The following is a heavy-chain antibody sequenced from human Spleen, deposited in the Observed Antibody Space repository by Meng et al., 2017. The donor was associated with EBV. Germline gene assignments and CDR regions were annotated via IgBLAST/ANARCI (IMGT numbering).Heavy chain of an antibody. CDR1: GGTFRSDA. CDR3: ASESGRGFTPDY. CDR2: LIPMSDAP. V-gene: IGHV1-69*01. J-gene: IGHJ4*02. D-gene: IGHD3-10*01. Sequence: QVQGVQSGAEVKKPGSSGKVSCRTSGGTFRSDAVSWVRQAPGQGLEWMGGLIPMSDAPHYAQKFQGRVTITADESTSTHYMDLSGLRSDDTALYYCASESGRGFTPDYWGQGTLVTVSS.